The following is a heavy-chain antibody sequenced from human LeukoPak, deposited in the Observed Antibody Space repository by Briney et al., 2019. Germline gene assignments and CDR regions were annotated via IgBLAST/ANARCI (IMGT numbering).Heavy chain of an antibody. Sequence: GGSLRLSCAASGFTFSSYGMHWVRQAPGKGLEWVAVIWYDGSNKYYADSVKGRFTISRDNSKNTLYPQMNSLRAEDTAVYYCARSSGSFSGGFDYWGQGTLVTVSS. CDR1: GFTFSSYG. CDR3: ARSSGSFSGGFDY. J-gene: IGHJ4*02. V-gene: IGHV3-33*01. D-gene: IGHD1-26*01. CDR2: IWYDGSNK.